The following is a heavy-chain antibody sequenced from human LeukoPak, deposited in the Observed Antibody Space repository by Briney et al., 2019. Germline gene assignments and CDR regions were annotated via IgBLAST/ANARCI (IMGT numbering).Heavy chain of an antibody. CDR2: ISGGGGST. CDR3: AKDLGMVYAIRPSRGMDV. CDR1: GFTFSSYA. D-gene: IGHD2-8*01. V-gene: IGHV3-23*01. Sequence: GGYLRRSCAASGFTFSSYAMSWVAQAPGMGLEWCFAISGGGGSTYYADSVKVRFTISRDNSKNTLDLRMHSLRAEDTAVYYRAKDLGMVYAIRPSRGMDVWGQGTTVRVSS. J-gene: IGHJ6*02.